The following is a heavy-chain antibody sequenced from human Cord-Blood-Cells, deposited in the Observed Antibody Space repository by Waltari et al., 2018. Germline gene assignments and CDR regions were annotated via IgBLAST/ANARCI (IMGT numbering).Heavy chain of an antibody. Sequence: EVQLVESGGGLVQPGRSLRLSCAASGFTFDDYAMHWVRQAPGKGLEWVSGISWNSGSIGYADSVKGRFTISIDNAKNSLYLQMNSLRAEDTALYYCAKDFRDSGIVATIDYWGQGTLVTVSS. D-gene: IGHD5-12*01. J-gene: IGHJ4*02. CDR1: GFTFDDYA. CDR2: ISWNSGSI. V-gene: IGHV3-9*01. CDR3: AKDFRDSGIVATIDY.